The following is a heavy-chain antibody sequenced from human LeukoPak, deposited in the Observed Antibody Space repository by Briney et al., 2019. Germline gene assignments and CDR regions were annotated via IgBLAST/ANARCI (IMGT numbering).Heavy chain of an antibody. J-gene: IGHJ4*02. V-gene: IGHV4-59*01. Sequence: SETLSLTCTVSGGSISSYYWSWIQQHPGKGLEWLGYIYYSGSTNYNPSLKSRVTISVDTSKNQFSLKLSSVTAADTAVYYCAREGSGSYYQFDYWGQGTLVTVSS. CDR1: GGSISSYY. CDR3: AREGSGSYYQFDY. CDR2: IYYSGST. D-gene: IGHD3-10*01.